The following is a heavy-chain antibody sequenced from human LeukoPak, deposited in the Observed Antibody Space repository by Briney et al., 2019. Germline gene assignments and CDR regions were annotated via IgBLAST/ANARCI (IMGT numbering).Heavy chain of an antibody. J-gene: IGHJ3*02. V-gene: IGHV3-21*01. CDR3: ARPKHVDTAMVRFRDAFDI. CDR2: ISSSSSYI. Sequence: GGSLRLSCAASGFTFSSYSMNWVSQAPGKGLEWVSSISSSSSYIYYADSVKGRFTISRDNAKNSLYLQMNSLRAEDTAVYYCARPKHVDTAMVRFRDAFDIWGQGTMVTVSS. CDR1: GFTFSSYS. D-gene: IGHD5-18*01.